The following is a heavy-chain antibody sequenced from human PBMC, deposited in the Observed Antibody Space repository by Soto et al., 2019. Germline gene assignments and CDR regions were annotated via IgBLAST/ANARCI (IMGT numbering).Heavy chain of an antibody. CDR3: ARSQVTVTTFGGFDY. CDR2: IYYSGST. D-gene: IGHD4-17*01. V-gene: IGHV4-30-4*01. J-gene: IGHJ4*02. CDR1: GGSIRSGDYY. Sequence: SETLSLTCTVSGGSIRSGDYYWSWIRQPPGKGLEWIGYIYYSGSTYYNPSLKSRVTISVDTSKNQFSLKLSSVTAADTAVYYCARSQVTVTTFGGFDYWGQGTLVTVSS.